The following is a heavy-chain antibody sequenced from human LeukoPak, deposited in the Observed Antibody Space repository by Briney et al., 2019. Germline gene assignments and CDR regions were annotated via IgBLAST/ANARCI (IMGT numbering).Heavy chain of an antibody. CDR3: ARNVVVEPGWRVMYFDY. V-gene: IGHV4-39*01. D-gene: IGHD2-2*01. Sequence: SETLSLTCTVSGGSVSSGSYYWSWIRQPPGKGLEWIGYIYYSGSTYYNPSLKSRVTISVDTSKNQFSLKLRSVTAADTAVYYCARNVVVEPGWRVMYFDYWGQGTLVTVSS. CDR2: IYYSGST. J-gene: IGHJ4*02. CDR1: GGSVSSGSYY.